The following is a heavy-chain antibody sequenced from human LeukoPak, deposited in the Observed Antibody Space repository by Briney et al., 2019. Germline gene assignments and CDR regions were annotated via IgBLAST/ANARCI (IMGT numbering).Heavy chain of an antibody. D-gene: IGHD2-2*01. J-gene: IGHJ6*02. CDR2: ISAYNGNT. CDR3: ARDKRDIVVVPAARYYYYGMDV. Sequence: ASVKVSCTASGYTFTSYGISWVRQAPGQGLEWMGWISAYNGNTNYAQKLQGRVTMTTDTSTSTAYMELRSLRSDDTAVYYCARDKRDIVVVPAARYYYYGMDVWGQGTTVTVSS. CDR1: GYTFTSYG. V-gene: IGHV1-18*01.